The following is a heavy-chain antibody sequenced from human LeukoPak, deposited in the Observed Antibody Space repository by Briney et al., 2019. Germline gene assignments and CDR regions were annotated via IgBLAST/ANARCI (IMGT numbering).Heavy chain of an antibody. CDR1: GGSISSYY. V-gene: IGHV4-59*01. CDR2: IYDSGST. Sequence: SETLSLTCTVSGGSISSYYWSWIRQPPGKGLEWIGYIYDSGSTNYNPSLKSRVTISVDTSKNQFSLKLRSVTAADTAVYYCARGLAVAGTLSEWFDPWGQGTLVTVSS. CDR3: ARGLAVAGTLSEWFDP. D-gene: IGHD6-19*01. J-gene: IGHJ5*02.